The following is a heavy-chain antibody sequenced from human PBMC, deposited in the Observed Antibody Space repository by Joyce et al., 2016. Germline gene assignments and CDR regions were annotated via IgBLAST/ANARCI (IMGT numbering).Heavy chain of an antibody. Sequence: EVQVLEAGGGLVQSGGSLRLSCAASGLIFSSYAMTWVRQRPGKGLEVISAISGSGGSTHDADSGKGRFTISRDNSKNTLYLQMNSLGAEDTAIYYCAKLLYAQYYYGMDVWGQGTTVTVSS. CDR2: ISGSGGST. D-gene: IGHD2/OR15-2a*01. J-gene: IGHJ6*02. CDR1: GLIFSSYA. CDR3: AKLLYAQYYYGMDV. V-gene: IGHV3-23*01.